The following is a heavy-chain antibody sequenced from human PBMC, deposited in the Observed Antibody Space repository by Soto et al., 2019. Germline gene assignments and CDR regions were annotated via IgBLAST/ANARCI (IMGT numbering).Heavy chain of an antibody. CDR3: ARSLGWYAIDY. CDR2: MSHIGSV. Sequence: QVLLQESGPGLVQPSGTLSLSCVVSGVSIGSNYYWGWVRQPPGKGLEWLGDMSHIGSVNYNPSRKGRVTISMGKSQNQFSLKLNSVTAADTAVYYCARSLGWYAIDYWGQGTLVIVSS. J-gene: IGHJ4*02. CDR1: GVSIGSNYY. D-gene: IGHD6-19*01. V-gene: IGHV4-4*02.